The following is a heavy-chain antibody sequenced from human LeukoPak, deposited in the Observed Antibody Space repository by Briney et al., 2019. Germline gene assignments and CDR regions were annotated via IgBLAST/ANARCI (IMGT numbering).Heavy chain of an antibody. CDR2: MDPNSGNT. CDR3: ARVARYRQKYYYYMDV. V-gene: IGHV1-8*01. Sequence: ASVKVSCKASGYTFTSYDINWVRQATGQGLEWMGWMDPNSGNTGYAQKFQGRVTMTRNTSISTAYMELSSLRSEDTAVYYCARVARYRQKYYYYMDVWGKGTTVTVSS. D-gene: IGHD1-1*01. J-gene: IGHJ6*03. CDR1: GYTFTSYD.